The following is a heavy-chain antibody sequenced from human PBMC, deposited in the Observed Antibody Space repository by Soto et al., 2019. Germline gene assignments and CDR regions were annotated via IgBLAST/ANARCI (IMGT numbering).Heavy chain of an antibody. D-gene: IGHD1-1*01. CDR2: MGPNGGAT. CDR3: ARGVDAGVDV. CDR1: GYTFTSYD. Sequence: GASVKVSCKASGYTFTSYDINWVRQATGQGLEWMGWMGPNGGATGLAQKFQGRVTMTRDTSINTAYMELSNLRSEDTAIYYCARGVDAGVDVWGQGTTVTVSS. J-gene: IGHJ6*02. V-gene: IGHV1-8*01.